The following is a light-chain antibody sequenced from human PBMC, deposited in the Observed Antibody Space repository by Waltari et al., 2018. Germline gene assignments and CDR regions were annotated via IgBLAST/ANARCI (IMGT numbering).Light chain of an antibody. J-gene: IGKJ4*01. V-gene: IGKV1-33*01. CDR1: QDISNY. Sequence: DIQMTQSPSSLSASVGDRVTITCQASQDISNYLNWYQQKPGKAPKLLIYDASNLETGVPSRFSGSGSGTDFTFTISSLQPEDIATYYCQQYDNLPFGRGTKVEIK. CDR3: QQYDNLP. CDR2: DAS.